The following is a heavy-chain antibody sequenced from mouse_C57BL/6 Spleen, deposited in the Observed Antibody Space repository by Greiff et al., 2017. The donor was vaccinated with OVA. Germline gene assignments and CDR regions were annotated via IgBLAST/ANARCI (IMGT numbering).Heavy chain of an antibody. CDR2: INPYNGGT. CDR1: GYTFTDYY. D-gene: IGHD2-3*01. CDR3: TSPDGYPSFDY. Sequence: VQLQQSGPVLVKPGASVKMSCKASGYTFTDYYMNWVKQSHGKSLEWIGVINPYNGGTSYNQKFKGKATLTVDKSSSTAYMELNSLTSEDSAVYYSTSPDGYPSFDYWGQGTTLTVSS. V-gene: IGHV1-19*01. J-gene: IGHJ2*01.